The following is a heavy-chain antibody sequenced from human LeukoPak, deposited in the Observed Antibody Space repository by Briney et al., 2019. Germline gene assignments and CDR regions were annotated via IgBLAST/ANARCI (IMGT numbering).Heavy chain of an antibody. Sequence: GGSLRLSCVASGLTISDNYMIWVRQAPGKGLEWVSMIYSGGSTYYADSVQGRFIISRDNSQSTVFLQMNSLRPEDTAVYYCARDAQSGAFSDFDYWGQGTLVTVSS. CDR2: IYSGGST. D-gene: IGHD1-26*01. J-gene: IGHJ4*02. CDR1: GLTISDNY. V-gene: IGHV3-66*01. CDR3: ARDAQSGAFSDFDY.